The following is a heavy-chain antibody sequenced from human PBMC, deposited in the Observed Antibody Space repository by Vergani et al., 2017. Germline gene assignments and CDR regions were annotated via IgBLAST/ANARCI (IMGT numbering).Heavy chain of an antibody. Sequence: QVQLVQSGAEVKKPGSSVKVSCKASGGTFSSYAISWVRQAPGQGLEWMGGIIPIFGTANYAQKFQGRVTITADESTSTAYMELSSLRSEDTAVYYCAGGKVGDYYYDSGGYYSPFDYWGQGTLVTVSS. V-gene: IGHV1-69*01. CDR3: AGGKVGDYYYDSGGYYSPFDY. CDR1: GGTFSSYA. J-gene: IGHJ4*02. D-gene: IGHD3-22*01. CDR2: IIPIFGTA.